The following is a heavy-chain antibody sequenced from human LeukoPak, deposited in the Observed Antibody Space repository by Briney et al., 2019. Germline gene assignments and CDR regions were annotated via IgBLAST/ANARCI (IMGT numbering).Heavy chain of an antibody. CDR1: GFTFSSYG. V-gene: IGHV3-30*02. CDR2: IRYDGSNK. D-gene: IGHD4-17*01. Sequence: GGSLRLSCAASGFTFSSYGMHWVRQAPGKGLEWVAFIRYDGSNKYYADSVKGRFTISRDNSKNTLYLQMNSLRAEDTAVYYCAKDQTPHGDYPGVEGYWGQGTLVTVSS. J-gene: IGHJ4*02. CDR3: AKDQTPHGDYPGVEGY.